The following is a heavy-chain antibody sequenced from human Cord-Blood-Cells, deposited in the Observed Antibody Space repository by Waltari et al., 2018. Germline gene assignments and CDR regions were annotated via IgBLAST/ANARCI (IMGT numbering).Heavy chain of an antibody. CDR2: IYWDDDK. V-gene: IGHV2-5*02. CDR1: GFSLSTSGVG. J-gene: IGHJ4*02. CDR3: AHTVGIAAAGTPFDY. D-gene: IGHD6-13*01. Sequence: QITLKESGPTLVKPTQTLTLTCTFSGFSLSTSGVGVGWIRQPPGKALEWLVLIYWDDDKRYSPSLKSRLTITKDTSKNQVVLTMTNMDPLDTATYYCAHTVGIAAAGTPFDYWGQGTLVTVSS.